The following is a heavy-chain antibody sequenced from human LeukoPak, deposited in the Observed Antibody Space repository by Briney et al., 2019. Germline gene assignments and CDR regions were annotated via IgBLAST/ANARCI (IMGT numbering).Heavy chain of an antibody. Sequence: GGSLRLSCAASGFTFSSYAMSWVRQAPGKGLEWVSAISGSGSTYYADSVKGRFTISRDNSKNTLYLQMNSLRAEDTAVYYCAKDSVAFPSRWFDPWGQGTLVTVSS. CDR1: GFTFSSYA. CDR3: AKDSVAFPSRWFDP. V-gene: IGHV3-23*01. J-gene: IGHJ5*02. CDR2: ISGSGST. D-gene: IGHD5/OR15-5a*01.